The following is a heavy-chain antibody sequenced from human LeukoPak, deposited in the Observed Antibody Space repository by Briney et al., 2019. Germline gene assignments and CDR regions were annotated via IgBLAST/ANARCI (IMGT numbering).Heavy chain of an antibody. J-gene: IGHJ4*02. V-gene: IGHV3-21*01. CDR3: ARVFWETVNTGYYSDF. CDR2: ITSSSSDI. D-gene: IGHD3-22*01. Sequence: GGSLRPSCVASEFVFSSHAMIWVRQAPGKGLEWISSITSSSSDIFYADSVRGRFTISRDNTNNALHLQMNSLRAEDTAVYYCARVFWETVNTGYYSDFWGQGTLATVSS. CDR1: EFVFSSHA.